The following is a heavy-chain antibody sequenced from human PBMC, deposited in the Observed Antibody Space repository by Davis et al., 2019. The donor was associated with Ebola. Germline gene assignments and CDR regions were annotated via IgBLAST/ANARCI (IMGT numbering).Heavy chain of an antibody. J-gene: IGHJ4*02. Sequence: SETLSLTCVVYGGSFSGYYWSWIRQPPGKGLEWIGEINHSGSTNYNPSLKSRVTISVDTSKNQFSLELSSVTAADTAVYFCACRYSSSPLYWGQGTLVTVSS. V-gene: IGHV4-34*01. CDR3: ACRYSSSPLY. D-gene: IGHD6-6*01. CDR1: GGSFSGYY. CDR2: INHSGST.